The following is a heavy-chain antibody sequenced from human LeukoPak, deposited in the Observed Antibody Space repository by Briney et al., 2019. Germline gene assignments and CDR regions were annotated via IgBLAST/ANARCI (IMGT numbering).Heavy chain of an antibody. CDR1: GYTFTGQY. V-gene: IGHV1-2*02. Sequence: ASAKVSCKASGYTFTGQYLYWARQTPGQGLEWMGWINPKTGDTDSAQNFQGRVTMTRDTSITTVYMELSSLTSDDTAVYYCARGYYGMDVWGQGTTVTVSS. CDR3: ARGYYGMDV. J-gene: IGHJ6*02. CDR2: INPKTGDT.